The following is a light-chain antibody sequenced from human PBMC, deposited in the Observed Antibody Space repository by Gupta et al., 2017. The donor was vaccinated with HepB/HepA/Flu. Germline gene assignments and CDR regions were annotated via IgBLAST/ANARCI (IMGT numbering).Light chain of an antibody. V-gene: IGKV1-5*03. CDR1: QRIGTW. Sequence: DIQMNESPSTLSASIGDRITITCRASQRIGTWLAWYQQKPGKAPKLLINNDSYLDSGVPSRFSGSGSGTEFTLTISSRQPDEFATYYCQDLYNSLWSFGQGTQVEV. CDR2: NDS. CDR3: QDLYNSLWS. J-gene: IGKJ1*01.